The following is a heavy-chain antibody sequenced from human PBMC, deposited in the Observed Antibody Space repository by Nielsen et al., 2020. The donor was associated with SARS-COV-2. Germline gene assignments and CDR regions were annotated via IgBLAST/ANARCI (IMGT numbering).Heavy chain of an antibody. J-gene: IGHJ5*02. CDR3: ARGPSAVRGVIRLNNWFDP. V-gene: IGHV1-2*02. D-gene: IGHD3-10*01. CDR2: INPNSGGT. Sequence: WVRQAPGQGLEWMGWINPNSGGTNYAQKFQGRVTITRDTSASTAYMELSSLRSEDTAVYYCARGPSAVRGVIRLNNWFDPWGQGTLVTVSS.